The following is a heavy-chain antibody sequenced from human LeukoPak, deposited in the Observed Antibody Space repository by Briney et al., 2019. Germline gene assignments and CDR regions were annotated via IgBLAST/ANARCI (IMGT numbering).Heavy chain of an antibody. CDR1: GGTFSSYA. Sequence: SVKVSCKASGGTFSSYAISWVRQAPGQGLEWMGRIIPTFGTANYAQKFQGRVTITTDESTSTAYMELSSLRSEDTAVYYCARDPGGYCSGGSCFVPYYFDYWGQGALVTVSS. J-gene: IGHJ4*02. D-gene: IGHD2-15*01. V-gene: IGHV1-69*05. CDR3: ARDPGGYCSGGSCFVPYYFDY. CDR2: IIPTFGTA.